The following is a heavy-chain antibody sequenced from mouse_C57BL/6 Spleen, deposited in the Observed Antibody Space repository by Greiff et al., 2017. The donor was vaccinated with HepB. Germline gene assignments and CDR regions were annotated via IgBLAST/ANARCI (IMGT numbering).Heavy chain of an antibody. D-gene: IGHD2-4*01. CDR3: ARDYDYDAYFDY. Sequence: DVKLVESGGGLVKPGGFLKLSCAASGFTFGSYAMSWVRQTPEKRLEWVATISDGGSYTYYPDNVKGRFTISRDNAKNNLYLQMSHLKSEDTVMYYCARDYDYDAYFDYWSQGTTLTVSS. V-gene: IGHV5-4*03. J-gene: IGHJ2*01. CDR1: GFTFGSYA. CDR2: ISDGGSYT.